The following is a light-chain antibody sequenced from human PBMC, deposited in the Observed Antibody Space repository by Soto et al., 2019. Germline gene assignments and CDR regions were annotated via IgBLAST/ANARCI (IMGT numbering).Light chain of an antibody. J-gene: IGKJ1*01. V-gene: IGKV1-39*01. Sequence: DIQMTQSPSSLSTSVGDRVTITCWASQSISNYLNWYQQKPGRVPKLLIYAASRLQSGVTSRFSGSGSGTDFTLTISSLQPEDFATYYCQQSYTTPWTFGQGTKVEIK. CDR2: AAS. CDR1: QSISNY. CDR3: QQSYTTPWT.